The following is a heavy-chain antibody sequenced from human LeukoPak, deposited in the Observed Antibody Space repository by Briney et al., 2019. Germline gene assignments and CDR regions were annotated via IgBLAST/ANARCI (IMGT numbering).Heavy chain of an antibody. V-gene: IGHV1-3*01. J-gene: IGHJ4*02. D-gene: IGHD3-16*02. CDR1: GYTFTMFG. CDR3: ARTSLSACDY. Sequence: ASVKVSCKASGYTFTMFGIHWVRQAPGQRPEWMGWINVGNGNTKYSQKFQDRVTIARETSASTAYMELNSLTFEDTAVYYCARTSLSACDYWGQGALVTVSS. CDR2: INVGNGNT.